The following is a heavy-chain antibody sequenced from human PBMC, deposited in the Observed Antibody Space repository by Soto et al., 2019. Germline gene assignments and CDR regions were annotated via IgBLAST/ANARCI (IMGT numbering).Heavy chain of an antibody. J-gene: IGHJ4*02. CDR1: GFTFSTYW. CDR2: IKTDGSVT. V-gene: IGHV3-74*01. CDR3: ARDLGGSHDY. Sequence: GGSLRLACAASGFTFSTYWMHWVRQAPGKGLVWVSRIKTDGSVTTYADSVKGRFTISRDNAKNTLYLQMNTLRAEDTAVYYCARDLGGSHDYWGRGTLVNVSS. D-gene: IGHD3-16*01.